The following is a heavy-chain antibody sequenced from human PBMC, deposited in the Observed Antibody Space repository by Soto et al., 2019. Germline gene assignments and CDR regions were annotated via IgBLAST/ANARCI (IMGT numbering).Heavy chain of an antibody. V-gene: IGHV3-30-3*01. Sequence: QVQLVESGGGVVQPGRSLRLSCAASGFTFSSYAMHWVRQAPGKGLEWVAVISYDGSNKYYADSVKGRFTISKDNSKKPSDLQINSRSAEDRAVYYCAREGLQPWPRWGSCMDVWGRGTTVTVSS. D-gene: IGHD5-18*01. CDR3: AREGLQPWPRWGSCMDV. CDR1: GFTFSSYA. J-gene: IGHJ6*02. CDR2: ISYDGSNK.